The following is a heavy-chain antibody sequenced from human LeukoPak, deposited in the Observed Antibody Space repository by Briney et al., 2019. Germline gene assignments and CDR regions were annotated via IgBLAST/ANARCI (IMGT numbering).Heavy chain of an antibody. V-gene: IGHV4-30-2*01. Sequence: SSQTLSLTCAVSGGSISSGGYSWRWIRQPPGKGLEWIGYIYHSGSTYYNPSPKSRVTISVDRSKNQFSLKLSSVTAADTAVYYCARALYCSSTSCSYFDYWGQGTLVTVSS. J-gene: IGHJ4*02. CDR2: IYHSGST. D-gene: IGHD2-2*01. CDR3: ARALYCSSTSCSYFDY. CDR1: GGSISSGGYS.